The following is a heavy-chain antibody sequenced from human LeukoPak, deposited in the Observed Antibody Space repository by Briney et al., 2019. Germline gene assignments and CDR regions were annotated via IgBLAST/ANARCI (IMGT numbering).Heavy chain of an antibody. V-gene: IGHV4-30-4*01. CDR3: ARETYYYDSSGSDY. D-gene: IGHD3-22*01. CDR1: GGSISSGDYY. Sequence: SETLSLTCTVSGGSISSGDYYWSWIRQPPGKGLEWIGYIYYGGSTYYNPSLKSRVTISVDTSKNQFSLKLSSVTAADTAVYYCARETYYYDSSGSDYWGQGTLVTVSS. J-gene: IGHJ4*02. CDR2: IYYGGST.